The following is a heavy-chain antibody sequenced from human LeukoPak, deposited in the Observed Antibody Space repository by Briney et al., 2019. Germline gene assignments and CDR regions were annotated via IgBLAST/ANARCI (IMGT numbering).Heavy chain of an antibody. V-gene: IGHV3-30*03. CDR3: ARDCTGGTCYDAFDI. D-gene: IGHD2-15*01. CDR1: GFTFSSYG. CDR2: ISYDGSNK. J-gene: IGHJ3*02. Sequence: TGGSLRLSCAASGFTFSSYGMHWVRQAPGKGLEWVTHISYDGSNKYYADSVKGRFTISRDNSKNTLYLQMNSLRAGDTAVYYCARDCTGGTCYDAFDIWGQGTMVTVSS.